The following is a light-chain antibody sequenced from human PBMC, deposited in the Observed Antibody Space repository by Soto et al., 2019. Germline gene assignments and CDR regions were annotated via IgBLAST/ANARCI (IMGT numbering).Light chain of an antibody. J-gene: IGLJ1*01. CDR1: SGDIGSYNR. CDR3: SSYTNINTRACV. Sequence: QSALTQPASVSGSPGQSITISCTGTSGDIGSYNRVSWYQQHPGKAPKLIIYEVTDRPSGVSNRSSGSKSGNTASLTISGLQAEDEAEYYCSSYTNINTRACVFGTGTKSPS. V-gene: IGLV2-14*01. CDR2: EVT.